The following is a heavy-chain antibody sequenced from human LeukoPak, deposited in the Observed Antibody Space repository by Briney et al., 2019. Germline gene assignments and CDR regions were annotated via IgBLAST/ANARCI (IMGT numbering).Heavy chain of an antibody. CDR2: INHSGST. J-gene: IGHJ3*02. D-gene: IGHD1-14*01. CDR1: GGSFSGYY. Sequence: SETLSLTCAVYGGSFSGYYWSWIRQPPGKGLEWIGEINHSGSTNYNPSLKSRVTISVDTSKNQFSLKLSSVTAADTAVYYCARGRSPIIPDAFDIWGQGTMVTVSS. CDR3: ARGRSPIIPDAFDI. V-gene: IGHV4-34*01.